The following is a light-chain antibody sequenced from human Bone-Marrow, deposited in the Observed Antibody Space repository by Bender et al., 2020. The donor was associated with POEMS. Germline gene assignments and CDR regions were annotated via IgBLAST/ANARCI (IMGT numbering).Light chain of an antibody. CDR2: DVS. J-gene: IGLJ2*01. CDR3: CSYAGSNTLV. Sequence: LTQPHSVSVSPGKTVTISCTRSSGRIGSNYVQWYQQHPGKAPKLMIYDVSKRPSGVSNRFSGSKSGNTASLTISGLQAEDEADYYCCSYAGSNTLVFGGRTKLTVL. CDR1: SSGRIGSNY. V-gene: IGLV2-23*02.